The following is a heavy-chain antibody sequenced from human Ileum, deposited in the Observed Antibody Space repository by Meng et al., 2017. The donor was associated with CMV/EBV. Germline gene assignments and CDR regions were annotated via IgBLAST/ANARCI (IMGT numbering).Heavy chain of an antibody. J-gene: IGHJ4*02. CDR2: ISHDGNKD. CDR3: TRDDLGSN. Sequence: GESLKISCAASGFAFSNYGVHWVRQAPGKGLEWLTIISHDGNKDWYADSVKGRFTISRDNAKNSLYLQMNSLRAEDTAVYYCTRDDLGSNWGQGTLVTVSS. CDR1: GFAFSNYG. V-gene: IGHV3-30-3*01.